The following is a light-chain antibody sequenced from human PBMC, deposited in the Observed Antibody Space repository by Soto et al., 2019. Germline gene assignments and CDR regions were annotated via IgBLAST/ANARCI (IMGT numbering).Light chain of an antibody. CDR1: QSISTY. CDR3: QQRNNWPPVYT. Sequence: DIVLTQSPATLSLSPGERATLSCRASQSISTYLAWCQQKPGQAPRLLIYDASNRATGIPARFSGSGSGTDFTLTISSLEPEDFAVYYCQQRNNWPPVYTFGQGTKLEIK. J-gene: IGKJ2*01. CDR2: DAS. V-gene: IGKV3-11*01.